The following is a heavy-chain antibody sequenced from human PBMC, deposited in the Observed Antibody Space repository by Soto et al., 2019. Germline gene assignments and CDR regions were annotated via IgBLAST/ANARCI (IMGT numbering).Heavy chain of an antibody. CDR2: ISGSGGRT. J-gene: IGHJ4*02. V-gene: IGHV3-23*01. CDR3: AKDRSIVGATTLGGVY. D-gene: IGHD1-26*01. CDR1: GFTFSSYA. Sequence: GGSLRLSCAASGFTFSSYAMSWVRQAPGKGLEWVSAISGSGGRTYYADSVKGRFTISRDNSKNTLYLQMNSLRAEDTAVYYCAKDRSIVGATTLGGVYWGQGTLVTVSS.